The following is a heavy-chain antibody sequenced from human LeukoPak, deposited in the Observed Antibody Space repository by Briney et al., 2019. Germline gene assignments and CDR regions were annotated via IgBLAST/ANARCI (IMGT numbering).Heavy chain of an antibody. CDR3: AVPLERSADAFDI. CDR2: IIVGSGAT. V-gene: IGHV1-58*01. J-gene: IGHJ3*02. CDR1: GFTFSTSA. Sequence: SVNVSCKTSGFTFSTSAVQWVRQARGQRLEWIGWIIVGSGATNYAQSLQGRFTITRDMSTNTAYMELSSLGSEDSAVYYCAVPLERSADAFDIWGQGTMVTVSS.